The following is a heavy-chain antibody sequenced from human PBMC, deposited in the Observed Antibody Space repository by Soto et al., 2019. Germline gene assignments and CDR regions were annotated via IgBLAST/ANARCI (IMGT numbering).Heavy chain of an antibody. D-gene: IGHD5-12*01. CDR2: ISYDGSNK. CDR3: AKEGGGWLRGTFDY. Sequence: QVQLVESGGGVVQPGRSLRLSCAASGFTFSSYGMHWVRQAPGKGLEWVAVISYDGSNKYYADSVKGRFTISRDNSKNTLYLQMNSLRAEDTAVYYCAKEGGGWLRGTFDYWGQGTLVTVSS. J-gene: IGHJ4*02. CDR1: GFTFSSYG. V-gene: IGHV3-30*18.